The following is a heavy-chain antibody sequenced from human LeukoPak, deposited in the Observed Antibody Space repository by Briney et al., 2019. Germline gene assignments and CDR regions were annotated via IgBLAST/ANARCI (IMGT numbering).Heavy chain of an antibody. J-gene: IGHJ5*02. CDR2: ISSSSSTI. CDR1: GLTFSSYS. V-gene: IGHV3-48*04. Sequence: GGSLRLSCAASGLTFSSYSMNWVRQAPGKGLEWVSYISSSSSTIYYADSVKGRFTISRDNAKNSLYLQMNSLRAEDTAVYYCARARDLIINWFDPWGQGTLVTVSS. D-gene: IGHD3-22*01. CDR3: ARARDLIINWFDP.